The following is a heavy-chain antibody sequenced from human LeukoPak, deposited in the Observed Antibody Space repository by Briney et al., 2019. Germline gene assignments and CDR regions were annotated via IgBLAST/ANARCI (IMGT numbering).Heavy chain of an antibody. CDR2: INQDGGTT. J-gene: IGHJ6*03. Sequence: GGSLRLSCAASGFTFSSLWMSWVRQAPGRGPEWVANINQDGGTTYYVASVKGRFTISRDNAKNSLSLQMSSLRAEDTAVYYCTKDRQGPNQYHMDVWGKGTTVIVSS. CDR3: TKDRQGPNQYHMDV. V-gene: IGHV3-7*01. CDR1: GFTFSSLW.